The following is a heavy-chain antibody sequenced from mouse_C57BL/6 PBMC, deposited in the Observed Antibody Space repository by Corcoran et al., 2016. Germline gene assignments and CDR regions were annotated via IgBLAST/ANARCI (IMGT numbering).Heavy chain of an antibody. V-gene: IGHV1-55*01. Sequence: QVQLQQPGAELVKPGASVKMSCKASGYTFTSYWITWVKQRPGQGLERIGDIYPGSGSTNYNEKFKSKATLTVDTSSSTAYMQLSSLTSEDSAVYYCARIYYYGSSYYFDYWGQGTTLTVSS. CDR3: ARIYYYGSSYYFDY. J-gene: IGHJ2*01. CDR2: IYPGSGST. D-gene: IGHD1-1*01. CDR1: GYTFTSYW.